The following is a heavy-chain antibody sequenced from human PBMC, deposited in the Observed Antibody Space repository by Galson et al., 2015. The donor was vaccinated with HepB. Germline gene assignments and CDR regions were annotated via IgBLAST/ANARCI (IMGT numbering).Heavy chain of an antibody. CDR1: GFSLSTSGVG. CDR3: AHRPRTTVTRHSKYYFDY. D-gene: IGHD4-17*01. J-gene: IGHJ4*02. CDR2: IYWDDDK. V-gene: IGHV2-5*02. Sequence: PALVKPTQTLTLTCTFSGFSLSTSGVGVGWIRQPPGKALEWLALIYWDDDKRYSPSLKSRLTITKDTSKNQVVLTMTNMDPVDTATYYCAHRPRTTVTRHSKYYFDYWGQGTLVTVSS.